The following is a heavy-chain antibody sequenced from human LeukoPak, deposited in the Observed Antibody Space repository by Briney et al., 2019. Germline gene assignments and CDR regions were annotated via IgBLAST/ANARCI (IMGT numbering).Heavy chain of an antibody. Sequence: NASETLSLTCSVSGGSVSSYYWTWIRQPAGKGLEWIGYIYYSGSTNYNPSLKSRVTISVDTSKNQFSLKLSSVTAADTAVYYCARMVVEGGWFDPWGQGTLVTVSS. D-gene: IGHD2-21*01. CDR3: ARMVVEGGWFDP. V-gene: IGHV4-59*02. J-gene: IGHJ5*02. CDR1: GGSVSSYY. CDR2: IYYSGST.